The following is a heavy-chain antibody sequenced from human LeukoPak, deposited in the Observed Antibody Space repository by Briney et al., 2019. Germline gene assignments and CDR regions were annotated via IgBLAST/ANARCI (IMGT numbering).Heavy chain of an antibody. CDR1: GGTFSSYA. D-gene: IGHD4-17*01. CDR2: ISAYNGNT. J-gene: IGHJ4*02. CDR3: ARDLAAMTTVTF. Sequence: ASVKVSCKASGGTFSSYAISWVRQAPGQGLEWMGWISAYNGNTNYAQKLQGRVTMTTDTSTSTAYMELRSLRSDDTAVYYCARDLAAMTTVTFWGQGTLVTVSS. V-gene: IGHV1-18*01.